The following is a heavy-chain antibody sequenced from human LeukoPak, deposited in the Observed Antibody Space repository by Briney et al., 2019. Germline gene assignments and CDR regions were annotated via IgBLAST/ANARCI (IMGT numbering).Heavy chain of an antibody. V-gene: IGHV3-48*03. D-gene: IGHD3-22*01. CDR2: ISSSGSTI. CDR1: GXTFSVYE. J-gene: IGHJ4*02. Sequence: GGSLRLSFAASGXTFSVYEMNWVRQAPGKGLEWVSYISSSGSTIYNADSVKGRFTISRDNAKNSLYLQMNSLRAEDTAVYYCARTQPTFDSKGQIFDYWGQGTLVTVSS. CDR3: ARTQPTFDSKGQIFDY.